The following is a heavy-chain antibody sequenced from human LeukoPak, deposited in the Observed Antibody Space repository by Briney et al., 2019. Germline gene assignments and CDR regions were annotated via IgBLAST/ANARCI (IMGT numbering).Heavy chain of an antibody. J-gene: IGHJ4*02. CDR3: VRHNWNDPFDY. Sequence: SETLSLTCTVSGGSISSYYWSWLRQPPGKGLEWIGYIYYSGSTNYNPSLKSRVTISVDTSKNQFSLKLSSVTAADTAVYYCVRHNWNDPFDYWGQGTLVTVSS. CDR2: IYYSGST. V-gene: IGHV4-59*08. CDR1: GGSISSYY. D-gene: IGHD1-20*01.